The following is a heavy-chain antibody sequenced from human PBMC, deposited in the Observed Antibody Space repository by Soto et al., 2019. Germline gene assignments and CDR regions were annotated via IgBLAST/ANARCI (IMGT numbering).Heavy chain of an antibody. CDR1: GDTFSDYS. CDR2: IIPIFGTA. J-gene: IGHJ3*01. CDR3: ARDTRIQLWSAYAFDF. D-gene: IGHD5-18*01. V-gene: IGHV1-69*13. Sequence: SVKVSCTSSGDTFSDYSIDLVRQAPGQGLEWMGGIIPIFGTANYAQKFQGRVTITADESTSTAYMELSSLRSEDTAVYYCARDTRIQLWSAYAFDFWGQGTMVTVSS.